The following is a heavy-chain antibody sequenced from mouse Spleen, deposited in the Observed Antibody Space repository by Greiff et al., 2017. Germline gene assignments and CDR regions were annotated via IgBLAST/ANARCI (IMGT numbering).Heavy chain of an antibody. CDR3: ARVGYYGSRGSLFAY. D-gene: IGHD1-1*01. CDR1: GYTFTDYN. Sequence: VQLKQSGPELVKPGASVKIPCKASGYTFTDYNMDWVKQSHGKSLEWIGDINPNNGGTIYNQKFKGKATLTVDKSSSTAYMELRSLTSEDTAVYYCARVGYYGSRGSLFAYWGQGTLVTVSA. V-gene: IGHV1-18*01. CDR2: INPNNGGT. J-gene: IGHJ3*01.